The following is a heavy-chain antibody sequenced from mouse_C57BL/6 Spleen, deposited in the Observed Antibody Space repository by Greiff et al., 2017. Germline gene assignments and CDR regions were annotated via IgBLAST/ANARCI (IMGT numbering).Heavy chain of an antibody. CDR2: IWSGGST. Sequence: QVQLKQSGPGLVQPSQSLSISCTVSGFSLTSYGVHWVRQPPGQGLEWLGVIWSGGSTDYNAAFISRLSISKDNSKSQVFFKMNSLQADDTAIYYCAKTLRGSSYAFDYWGQGTTLTVSS. CDR3: AKTLRGSSYAFDY. D-gene: IGHD1-1*01. J-gene: IGHJ2*01. V-gene: IGHV2-4*01. CDR1: GFSLTSYG.